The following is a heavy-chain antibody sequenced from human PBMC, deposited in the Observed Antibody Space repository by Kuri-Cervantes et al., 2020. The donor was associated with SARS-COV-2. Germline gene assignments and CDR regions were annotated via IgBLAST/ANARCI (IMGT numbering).Heavy chain of an antibody. CDR2: ISPIFGIA. CDR3: ASGGGYADFDY. V-gene: IGHV1-69*10. Sequence: SVNVSCKASGGTFSSYAIRWVRQAPGQGLEWMGGISPIFGIANYAQKFQGRVTMTRNTSISTAYMELSSLRSEDTAVYYCASGGGYADFDYWGQGTLVTVSS. J-gene: IGHJ4*02. D-gene: IGHD6-25*01. CDR1: GGTFSSYA.